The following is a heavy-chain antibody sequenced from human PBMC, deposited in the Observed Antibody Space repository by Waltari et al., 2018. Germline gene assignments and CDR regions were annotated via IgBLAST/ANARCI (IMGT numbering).Heavy chain of an antibody. CDR3: ASQYSSGSIEVDRDWFDP. CDR1: GGSISSSS. Sequence: QLQLQESGPGLVKPSETLSLTCTVSGGSISSSSYYWGWIRQPPGKGLEWKGRIIPIFGTANYAQKFQGRVTITADKSTSTAYMELSSLRSEDTAVYYCASQYSSGSIEVDRDWFDPWGQGTLVTVSS. D-gene: IGHD6-19*01. V-gene: IGHV1-69*06. CDR2: IIPIFGTA. J-gene: IGHJ5*02.